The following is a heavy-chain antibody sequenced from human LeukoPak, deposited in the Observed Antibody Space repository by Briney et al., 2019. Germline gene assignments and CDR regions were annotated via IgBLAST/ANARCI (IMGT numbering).Heavy chain of an antibody. Sequence: PGGSLRLPCAASGFTFSSYEMNWVRQAPGKGLEWVSYISSSGSTIYYADSVKGRFTISRDNAKNSLYLQMNSLRAEDTAVYYCATLTILTGYMFVDYYYGMDVWGKGTTVTVSS. CDR1: GFTFSSYE. CDR2: ISSSGSTI. CDR3: ATLTILTGYMFVDYYYGMDV. J-gene: IGHJ6*04. D-gene: IGHD3-9*01. V-gene: IGHV3-48*03.